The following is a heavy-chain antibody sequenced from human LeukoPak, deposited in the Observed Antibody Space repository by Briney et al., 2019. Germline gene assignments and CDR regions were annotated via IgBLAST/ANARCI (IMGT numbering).Heavy chain of an antibody. J-gene: IGHJ5*02. V-gene: IGHV1-2*06. D-gene: IGHD2-15*01. CDR3: ARGYCSGGTCYLVENWLDP. CDR2: INPNSGGT. Sequence: ASVKVSXKASGYTLTAYYIYWMRQAPGQGLEWMGRINPNSGGTDYAQNFQGRVTMTRDTSISTAYMELSRLRSDDTAVYYCARGYCSGGTCYLVENWLDPWGQGTLVTVSS. CDR1: GYTLTAYY.